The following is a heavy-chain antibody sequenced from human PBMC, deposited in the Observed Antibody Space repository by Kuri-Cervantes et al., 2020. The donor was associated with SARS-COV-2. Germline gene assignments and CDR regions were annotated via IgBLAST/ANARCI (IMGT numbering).Heavy chain of an antibody. CDR3: ARTLLTTVVNGEDY. D-gene: IGHD4-23*01. Sequence: GESLKISCAASGFTFSSYSMNWVRQAPGKELEWVSSISSSSSYIYYADSVKGRFTISRDNAKNSLYLQMNSLRAEDTAVYYCARTLLTTVVNGEDYWGQGTLVTVSS. CDR2: ISSSSSYI. J-gene: IGHJ4*02. V-gene: IGHV3-21*01. CDR1: GFTFSSYS.